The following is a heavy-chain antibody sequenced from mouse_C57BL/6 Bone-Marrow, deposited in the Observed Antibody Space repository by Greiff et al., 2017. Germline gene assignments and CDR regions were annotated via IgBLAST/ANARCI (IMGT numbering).Heavy chain of an antibody. CDR3: TPITTVVVDY. V-gene: IGHV14-4*01. Sequence: VQLQQSGAELVRPGASVKLSCTASGFNIKDDYMHWVKQRPEQGLEWIGWIDPENGDTEYASTFQGQAPITADTSYNTAYLQRSSRTSEDTAVYYCTPITTVVVDYWGQGTTLTVSS. D-gene: IGHD1-1*01. CDR2: IDPENGDT. J-gene: IGHJ2*01. CDR1: GFNIKDDY.